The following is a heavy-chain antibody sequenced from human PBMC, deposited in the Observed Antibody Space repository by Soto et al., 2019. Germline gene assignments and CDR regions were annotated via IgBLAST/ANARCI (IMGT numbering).Heavy chain of an antibody. CDR1: GYTFTSYY. CDR3: AREGGMGSGNQIGMDV. V-gene: IGHV1-46*01. D-gene: IGHD3-10*01. Sequence: ASVKVSCKASGYTFTSYYMHWVRQAPGQGLEWMGIINPSGGSTSYAQKFQGRVTMTRDTSTSTVYMELSSLRSEDTAVYYCAREGGMGSGNQIGMDVWGQGTTVTVSS. J-gene: IGHJ6*02. CDR2: INPSGGST.